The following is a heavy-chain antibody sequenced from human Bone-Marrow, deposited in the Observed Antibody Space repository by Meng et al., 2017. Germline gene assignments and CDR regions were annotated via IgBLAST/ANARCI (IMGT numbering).Heavy chain of an antibody. CDR2: IYPGDSDT. CDR3: ASGGGIDYGDYGGLDP. CDR1: GYSFTSYW. Sequence: GESLKISCKGSGYSFTSYWIGWVRQMPGKGLEWMGNIYPGDSDTRYSPSFQGQVTISADQSISTAYLQWSSLKASATAMYYGASGGGIDYGDYGGLDPWGQGTLVTVSS. V-gene: IGHV5-51*01. D-gene: IGHD4-17*01. J-gene: IGHJ5*02.